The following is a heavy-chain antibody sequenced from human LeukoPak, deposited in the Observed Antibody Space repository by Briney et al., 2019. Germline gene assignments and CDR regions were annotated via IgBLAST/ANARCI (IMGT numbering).Heavy chain of an antibody. Sequence: GGSLRLSCAASGFTFSSYAMSWVRQAPGKGLEWVSAISSSGANTYYADSVKGRFTISRDNSKNTLYLQMNSLRAEDTAIYYCATRTMGSYYAYWGQGTLVTVSS. CDR1: GFTFSSYA. CDR3: ATRTMGSYYAY. J-gene: IGHJ4*02. D-gene: IGHD3-10*01. CDR2: ISSSGANT. V-gene: IGHV3-23*01.